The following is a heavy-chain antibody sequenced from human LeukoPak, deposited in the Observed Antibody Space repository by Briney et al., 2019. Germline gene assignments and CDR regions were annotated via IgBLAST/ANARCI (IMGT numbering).Heavy chain of an antibody. D-gene: IGHD2-21*01. CDR3: ARDGHRYFDY. Sequence: GGSLRLSCAAFGFTFSSYDMWWVRQAPGKGLEWVSYISSSSSTIYYADSVKGRFTISRDNAKNSLYLQMNSLRAEDTAVYYCARDGHRYFDYWGQGTLVTVSS. J-gene: IGHJ4*02. CDR1: GFTFSSYD. V-gene: IGHV3-48*03. CDR2: ISSSSSTI.